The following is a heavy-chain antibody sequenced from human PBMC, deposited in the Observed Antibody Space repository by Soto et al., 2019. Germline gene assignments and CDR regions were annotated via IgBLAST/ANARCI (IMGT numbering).Heavy chain of an antibody. CDR3: ARGGLRWTLYYYGMDV. J-gene: IGHJ6*02. V-gene: IGHV4-4*02. CDR2: IYHSGST. Sequence: QVQLQESGPGLVKPSGTLSLTCAVSGGSISSSNWWSWVRQPPGKGLEWIGEIYHSGSTNYNPSLKRRGTISVDKSKNQYSLKLRSVTAADTAVYYCARGGLRWTLYYYGMDVWGQGTTVTVSS. D-gene: IGHD4-17*01. CDR1: GGSISSSNW.